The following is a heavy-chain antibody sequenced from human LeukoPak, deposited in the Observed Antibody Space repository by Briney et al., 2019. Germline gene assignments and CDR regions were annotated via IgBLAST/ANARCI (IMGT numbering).Heavy chain of an antibody. V-gene: IGHV4-39*01. CDR1: GGSISSSSYY. J-gene: IGHJ6*02. CDR3: ARLRQQLVLPSYYYYYGMDV. CDR2: IYYSRTT. Sequence: SETLSLTCTVSGGSISSSSYYWGWIRQPPGKGLEWFGSIYYSRTTYYNPSLKSRVTISVDTSKNQFSLKLSSVTAADTAVYYCARLRQQLVLPSYYYYYGMDVWGQGTTVTVSS. D-gene: IGHD6-13*01.